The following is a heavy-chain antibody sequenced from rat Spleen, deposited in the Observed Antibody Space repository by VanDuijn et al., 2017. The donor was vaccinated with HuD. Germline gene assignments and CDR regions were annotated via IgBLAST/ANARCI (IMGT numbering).Heavy chain of an antibody. Sequence: EVQLVESGGGLVQPGRSMKLSCAASGFTFSNYDMAWVRQPPGKGLEWVATISYDGRRTYYRDSVKGRFTISRDNAKSTLYVQMDSLRSEDTATYYCTTENYWFAYWGQGTLVTVSS. D-gene: IGHD1-10*01. V-gene: IGHV5-20*01. CDR2: ISYDGRRT. CDR1: GFTFSNYD. J-gene: IGHJ3*01. CDR3: TTENYWFAY.